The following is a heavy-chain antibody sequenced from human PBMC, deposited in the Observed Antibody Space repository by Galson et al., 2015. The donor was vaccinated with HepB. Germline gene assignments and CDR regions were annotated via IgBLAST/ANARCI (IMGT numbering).Heavy chain of an antibody. D-gene: IGHD4-17*01. V-gene: IGHV6-1*01. CDR1: GDSVSSNSAA. J-gene: IGHJ4*02. CDR2: TYYRSKWYH. CDR3: ARWRHDSGDFDY. Sequence: CAISGDSVSSNSAAWNWIRQSPSGGLEWLGRTYYRSKWYHDYAVSVRSRITINPDTSKNQFSLQLNSVTPEDTAVYYCARWRHDSGDFDYWSQGALVTVSS.